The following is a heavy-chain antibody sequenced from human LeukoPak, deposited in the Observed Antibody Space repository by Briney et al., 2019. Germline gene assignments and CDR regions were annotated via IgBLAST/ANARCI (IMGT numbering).Heavy chain of an antibody. CDR1: GGSFSGYY. J-gene: IGHJ6*02. CDR2: INHSGST. V-gene: IGHV4-34*01. Sequence: PSETLSLTCAVYGGSFSGYYWSWIRQPPGKGLEWIGEINHSGSTNYNPSLKSRVTISVDTSKNQFSLKLSSVTAADTAVYYCARDAYLRISWSGGYYYYGMDVWGQGTTVTVSS. D-gene: IGHD3-10*01. CDR3: ARDAYLRISWSGGYYYYGMDV.